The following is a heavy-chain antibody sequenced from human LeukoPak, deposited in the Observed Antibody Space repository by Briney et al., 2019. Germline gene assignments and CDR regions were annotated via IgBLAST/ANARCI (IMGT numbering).Heavy chain of an antibody. Sequence: SETLSLTCAVYGGSFSGYYWSWIRQPPGKGLEWIGYIYYSGSTNYNPSLKSRVTISVDTSKNQFSLKLSSVTAADTAVYYCARAPYYDSSGYLPGGAFDIWGQGTMVTVSS. D-gene: IGHD3-22*01. CDR2: IYYSGST. J-gene: IGHJ3*02. CDR3: ARAPYYDSSGYLPGGAFDI. V-gene: IGHV4-59*01. CDR1: GGSFSGYY.